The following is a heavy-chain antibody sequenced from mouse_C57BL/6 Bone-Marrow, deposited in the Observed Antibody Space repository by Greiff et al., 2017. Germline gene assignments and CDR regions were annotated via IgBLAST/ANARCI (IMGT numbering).Heavy chain of an antibody. D-gene: IGHD1-1*01. J-gene: IGHJ1*03. V-gene: IGHV1-76*01. CDR1: GYTFTDYY. CDR2: IYPRSGNP. Sequence: QVQLQQSGAELVRPGASVKLSCKASGYTFTDYYINWVKQRPGQGLEWIARIYPRSGNPYYNEKFKGKATLTAEKSSSTAYMKLSSLTSEDSAVYFGEREETTGVAHWYFDVWGTGTTVTVSS. CDR3: EREETTGVAHWYFDV.